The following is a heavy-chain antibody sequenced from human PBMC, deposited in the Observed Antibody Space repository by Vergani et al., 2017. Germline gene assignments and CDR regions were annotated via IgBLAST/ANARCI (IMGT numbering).Heavy chain of an antibody. V-gene: IGHV1-69-2*01. CDR2: VDPEDGET. J-gene: IGHJ6*02. D-gene: IGHD4-17*01. CDR1: GYTFTDHY. CDR3: ATPQTVTTGGMEV. Sequence: VPLVQSGAEVKKPGATMKISCKVSGYTFTDHYMHWVKQAPGKVLEWMGLVDPEDGETIYAEKFKGRVTIAADKTTDAAHLELSSLRSEDTAVYYCATPQTVTTGGMEVWGQGTTVIVSS.